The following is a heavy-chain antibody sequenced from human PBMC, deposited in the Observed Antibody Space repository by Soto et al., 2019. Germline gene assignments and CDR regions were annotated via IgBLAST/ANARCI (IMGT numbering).Heavy chain of an antibody. CDR3: VKRLLWFGESFY. Sequence: GGSLRLSCAASGFTFSSYAMSWVRQAPGKGLEYVSAISGNGGSTYYADSVKGRFTISRDNSKNTLYLQMSSLRAEDTAVYYCVKRLLWFGESFYWGQGTLVTVSS. CDR2: ISGNGGST. J-gene: IGHJ4*02. V-gene: IGHV3-64D*08. CDR1: GFTFSSYA. D-gene: IGHD3-10*01.